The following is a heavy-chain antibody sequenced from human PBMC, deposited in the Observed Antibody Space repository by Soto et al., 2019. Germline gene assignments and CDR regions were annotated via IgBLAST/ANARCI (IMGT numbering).Heavy chain of an antibody. D-gene: IGHD3-22*01. CDR1: GYSISSDY. V-gene: IGHV4-59*01. Sequence: QVQLEESGPGLVNPSETLSLTCAVSGYSISSDYCMWIRQRPGKLLESIGYLYYGRRANYKPSLKSRVTLSVDTSKNQCSLTLSSMTAADTAVYYYALRSMAVVPAYWRKGNLVTLSS. CDR3: ALRSMAVVPAY. J-gene: IGHJ4*02. CDR2: LYYGRRA.